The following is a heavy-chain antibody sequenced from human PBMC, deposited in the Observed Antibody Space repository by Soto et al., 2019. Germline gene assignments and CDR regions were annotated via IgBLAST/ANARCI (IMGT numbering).Heavy chain of an antibody. CDR2: ISYDGSNK. Sequence: PGGSLRLSCAASGFTFSSYAMHWVRQAPGKGLEWVAVISYDGSNKYYADSVKGRFTISRDNSKNTLYLQMNSLRAEDTAVYYCARSKKAPYGSGWKLYYYYYGMDVWGQGTTVTVSS. CDR1: GFTFSSYA. V-gene: IGHV3-30-3*01. D-gene: IGHD6-19*01. J-gene: IGHJ6*02. CDR3: ARSKKAPYGSGWKLYYYYYGMDV.